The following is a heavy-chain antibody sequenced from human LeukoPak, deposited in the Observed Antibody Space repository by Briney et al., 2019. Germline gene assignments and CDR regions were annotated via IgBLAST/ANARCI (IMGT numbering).Heavy chain of an antibody. V-gene: IGHV1-69*05. Sequence: SVKVSCKASGGTFSSYAISWVRQAPGQGLEWMGGIIPIFGTANYAQKFQGRVTITTDESTSIAYMELSSLRSEDTAVYYCARGPYKSRGNSDAFDIWGQGTMVTVSS. J-gene: IGHJ3*02. CDR1: GGTFSSYA. CDR3: ARGPYKSRGNSDAFDI. CDR2: IIPIFGTA. D-gene: IGHD4-23*01.